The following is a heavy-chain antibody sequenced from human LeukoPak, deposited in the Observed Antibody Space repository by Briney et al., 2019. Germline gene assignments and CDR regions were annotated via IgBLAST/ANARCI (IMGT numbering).Heavy chain of an antibody. CDR3: ARFVVVAATYNWYDP. Sequence: SETLSLTCAVYGGSFSGYYWSWIRQPPGKGLEWIGEINHSGSTNYNPSHKSRVTISVDTSKNQFSLKLSSVTAADTAVYYCARFVVVAATYNWYDPWGQGTLVTVSS. CDR2: INHSGST. CDR1: GGSFSGYY. V-gene: IGHV4-34*01. D-gene: IGHD2-15*01. J-gene: IGHJ5*02.